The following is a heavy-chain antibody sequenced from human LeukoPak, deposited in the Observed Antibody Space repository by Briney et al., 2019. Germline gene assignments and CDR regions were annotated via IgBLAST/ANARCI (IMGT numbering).Heavy chain of an antibody. CDR1: GGSISSYY. Sequence: PSETLSLTCTVSGGSISSYYWSWIRQPPGKGLEWIGSIYSSGTTNYNTSLKSRVTVSVDTSKNQFSLNLNSVTAADTAVYYCARHKYTGYETSAFDIWGQGTMVTVSS. V-gene: IGHV4-59*08. CDR2: IYSSGTT. CDR3: ARHKYTGYETSAFDI. J-gene: IGHJ3*02. D-gene: IGHD5-12*01.